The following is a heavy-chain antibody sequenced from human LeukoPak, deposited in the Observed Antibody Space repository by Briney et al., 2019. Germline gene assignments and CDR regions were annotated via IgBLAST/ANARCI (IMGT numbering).Heavy chain of an antibody. CDR2: FIPIFGSA. CDR1: ADTFQKYA. D-gene: IGHD3-10*01. CDR3: ARNLIAVTGSGPDSSYYYIDV. V-gene: IGHV1-69*05. J-gene: IGHJ6*03. Sequence: VASVKVSCKASADTFQKYAISWVRQAPGQGLEWMGGFIPIFGSADCMQKFQGRVTFSTDESMTTAYMDLSSLTSEDTAVYYCARNLIAVTGSGPDSSYYYIDVWGKGTTVIVSS.